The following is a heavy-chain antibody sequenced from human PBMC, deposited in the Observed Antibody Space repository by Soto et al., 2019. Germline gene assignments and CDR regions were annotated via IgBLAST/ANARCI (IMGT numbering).Heavy chain of an antibody. CDR2: IYFTGST. CDR1: GGAVSSGTYY. V-gene: IGHV4-61*01. J-gene: IGHJ5*02. CDR3: TRGPPRVQWFDP. Sequence: SETLSLTCTVSGGAVSSGTYYWSWIRQPPGKGLEWIGHIYFTGSTNYNPSLKSRVTMSLDTSRNQFSMKLSSVTAADTAVYYCTRGPPRVQWFDPWGLGTLVTVSS.